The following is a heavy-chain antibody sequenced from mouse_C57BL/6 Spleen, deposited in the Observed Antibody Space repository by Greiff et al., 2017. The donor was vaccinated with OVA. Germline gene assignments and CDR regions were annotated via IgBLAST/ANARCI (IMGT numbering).Heavy chain of an antibody. D-gene: IGHD2-2*01. V-gene: IGHV1-82*01. Sequence: VMLVESGPELVKPGASVKISCKASGYAFSSSWMNWVKQRPGKGLEWIGRIYPGDGDTNYNGKFKGKATLTADKSSSTAYMQLSSLTSEDSAVYFCARFGGGYPAWFAYWGQGTLVTVSA. CDR1: GYAFSSSW. J-gene: IGHJ3*01. CDR2: IYPGDGDT. CDR3: ARFGGGYPAWFAY.